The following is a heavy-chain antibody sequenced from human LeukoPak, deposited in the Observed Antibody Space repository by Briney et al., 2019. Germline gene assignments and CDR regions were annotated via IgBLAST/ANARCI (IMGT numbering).Heavy chain of an antibody. J-gene: IGHJ6*03. CDR1: GGTFSSYA. Sequence: SVKVSCKASGGTFSSYAISWVRQAPGQGLEWMGGIIPIFGTANYAQKFQGRVTITADKSTSTAYMELSSLRSEDTAVYYCARASRQQLVDYYYYMDVWGKGTTVTVSS. CDR3: ARASRQQLVDYYYYMDV. V-gene: IGHV1-69*06. D-gene: IGHD6-13*01. CDR2: IIPIFGTA.